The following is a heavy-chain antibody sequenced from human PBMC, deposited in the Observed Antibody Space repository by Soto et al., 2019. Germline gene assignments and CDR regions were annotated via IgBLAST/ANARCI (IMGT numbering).Heavy chain of an antibody. CDR2: ISYDENNI. J-gene: IGHJ5*02. D-gene: IGHD5-18*01. V-gene: IGHV3-30-3*01. Sequence: QVQLVESGGGVVQPGRSLRLSCAASGFTFRSYAMHWVRQAPGKGLEWVAVISYDENNIYYTDSVKGRFTISRDNSKNTLYLQVNSLRAEDTAVYYCARALDTAMASTDNCFDPWGQGTLVTVSS. CDR1: GFTFRSYA. CDR3: ARALDTAMASTDNCFDP.